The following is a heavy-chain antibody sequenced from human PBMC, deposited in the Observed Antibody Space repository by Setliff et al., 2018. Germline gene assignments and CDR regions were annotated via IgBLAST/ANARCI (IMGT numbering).Heavy chain of an antibody. CDR1: GYSISSGYY. Sequence: SETLSLTCAVSGYSISSGYYWGWIRQPPGKGLEWIGSIYHSESTYYNPSLKSRVTISVDTSKKQFSLKLSSVTAADTAVYYCARRHCSGGSCYSLNYFDYWGQGTLVTVSS. CDR3: ARRHCSGGSCYSLNYFDY. CDR2: IYHSEST. V-gene: IGHV4-38-2*01. D-gene: IGHD2-15*01. J-gene: IGHJ4*02.